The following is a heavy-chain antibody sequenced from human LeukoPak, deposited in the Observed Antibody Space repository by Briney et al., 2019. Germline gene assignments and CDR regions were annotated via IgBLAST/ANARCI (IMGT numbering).Heavy chain of an antibody. CDR1: GYTFTSYG. CDR2: ISAYNGNT. Sequence: ASVTVSCTASGYTFTSYGISWVRQAPGQGLEWMGWISAYNGNTNYAQRLQGRVTMTTDTSTSTAYMELRSLRSDDTAVYYCARSDYGDYYPEDAFDIWGQGTMVTVSS. V-gene: IGHV1-18*01. J-gene: IGHJ3*02. CDR3: ARSDYGDYYPEDAFDI. D-gene: IGHD4-17*01.